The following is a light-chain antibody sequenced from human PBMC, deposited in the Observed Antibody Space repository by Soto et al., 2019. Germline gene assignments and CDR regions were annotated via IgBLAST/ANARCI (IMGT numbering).Light chain of an antibody. V-gene: IGKV1-39*01. CDR2: ATS. CDR1: QAIHSY. Sequence: DIQMTPSPSSLSASVGDRVTITCRASQAIHSYLNWYQQNPGKAPNLLIFATSTLQSGVPSRFSGSGSGTDFTLPISSLQPEDFATYYCQQRETFGPGTKVDIK. CDR3: QQRET. J-gene: IGKJ3*01.